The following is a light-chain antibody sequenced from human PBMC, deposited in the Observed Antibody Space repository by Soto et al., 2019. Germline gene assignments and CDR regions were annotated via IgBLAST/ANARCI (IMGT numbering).Light chain of an antibody. J-gene: IGKJ4*01. CDR2: GAS. CDR1: QSVSSSY. Sequence: EIGWTQSPGTLSLSPGERATLSCRASQSVSSSYLAWYQQKPGQAPWLLIYGASSMATGITDGFSGSGSGTDFTLTISRLEHADVAVKYSHPYGSSVLTFCGAPNVQFK. CDR3: HPYGSSVLT. V-gene: IGKV3-20*01.